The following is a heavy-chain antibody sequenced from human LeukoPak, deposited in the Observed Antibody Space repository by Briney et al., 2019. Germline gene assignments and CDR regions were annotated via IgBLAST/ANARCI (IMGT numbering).Heavy chain of an antibody. D-gene: IGHD3-3*01. Sequence: SVKVSCKASGGTFSSYAISWVRQAPGQGLEWMGGIIPIFGTANYAQKFQGRVTITTDESTSTAYMELSSLRSEDTAVYYCARGSSYYDFWSGFDYWGQGTLVTSPQ. V-gene: IGHV1-69*05. CDR3: ARGSSYYDFWSGFDY. J-gene: IGHJ4*02. CDR1: GGTFSSYA. CDR2: IIPIFGTA.